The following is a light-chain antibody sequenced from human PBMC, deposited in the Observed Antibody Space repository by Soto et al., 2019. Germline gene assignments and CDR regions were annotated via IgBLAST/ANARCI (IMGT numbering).Light chain of an antibody. CDR1: QSVSSNY. Sequence: EIVLTQSPGTLSLAPGERATLSCRASQSVSSNYLAWYQRQPGQAPRLLIYGASSRAIAIPNRFRGSGSGTDFTLTITRLEPVDFAVSYCQQYGSSPPTFGQGTQV. J-gene: IGKJ1*01. CDR3: QQYGSSPPT. V-gene: IGKV3-20*01. CDR2: GAS.